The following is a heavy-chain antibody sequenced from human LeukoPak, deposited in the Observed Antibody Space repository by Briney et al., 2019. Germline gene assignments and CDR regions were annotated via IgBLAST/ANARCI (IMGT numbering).Heavy chain of an antibody. CDR1: GDSISSGSFY. D-gene: IGHD3-3*01. CDR3: ARHSRGITIFGVVLEY. Sequence: SEALSLTCTVSGDSISSGSFYWGWIRQPPGKGLEWIGSIYYSGSTYYNPSLKSRVTISVDTSKNQFSLKLSSVTAADTAVYYCARHSRGITIFGVVLEYWGQGTLVTASS. CDR2: IYYSGST. J-gene: IGHJ4*02. V-gene: IGHV4-39*01.